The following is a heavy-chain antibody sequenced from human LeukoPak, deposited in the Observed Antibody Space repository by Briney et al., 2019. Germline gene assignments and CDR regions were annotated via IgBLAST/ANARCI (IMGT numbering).Heavy chain of an antibody. CDR3: ARDSGPVKSEAFDI. CDR1: GGSVSSGSYY. V-gene: IGHV4-39*07. D-gene: IGHD2-15*01. J-gene: IGHJ3*02. Sequence: SETLSLTCTVSGGSVSSGSYYWGWIRQPPGKGLEWITSLYYSGITYYNPSLKSRVTISLDMSKNQFSLKLTSVTTADTAVYYCARDSGPVKSEAFDIWGQGTMVTVSS. CDR2: LYYSGIT.